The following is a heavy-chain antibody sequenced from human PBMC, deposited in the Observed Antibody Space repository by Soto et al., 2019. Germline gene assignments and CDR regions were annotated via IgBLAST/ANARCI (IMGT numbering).Heavy chain of an antibody. Sequence: ASVKVSCKASGYTFTSYGISWVRQAPGQGLEWMGWISAYNGNTNYAQKLQGRVTMTTDTSMSTAYMELRSLRSDDTAVYYCARFGPDDYIWGSYRSTFDYWGQGTLVTVSS. CDR3: ARFGPDDYIWGSYRSTFDY. V-gene: IGHV1-18*01. CDR1: GYTFTSYG. J-gene: IGHJ4*02. D-gene: IGHD3-16*02. CDR2: ISAYNGNT.